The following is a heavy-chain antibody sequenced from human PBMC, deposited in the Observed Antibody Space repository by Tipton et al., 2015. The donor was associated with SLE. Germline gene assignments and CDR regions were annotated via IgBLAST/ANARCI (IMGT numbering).Heavy chain of an antibody. V-gene: IGHV4-39*07. J-gene: IGHJ4*02. CDR1: GGSISSSSYY. D-gene: IGHD6-6*01. CDR2: IYYSGST. Sequence: TLSLTCTVSGGSISSSSYYWGWIRQPPGKGLEWIGSIYYSGSTYYNPSLKSRVTISVDTSKNQFSLKLSSVTAADTAVYYCARRRGSSSSGHYWGQGTLVTVSS. CDR3: ARRRGSSSSGHY.